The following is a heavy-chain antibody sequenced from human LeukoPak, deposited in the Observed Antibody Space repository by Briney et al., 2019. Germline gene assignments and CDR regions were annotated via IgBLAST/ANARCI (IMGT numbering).Heavy chain of an antibody. CDR3: ARVARFLEWIAGDFEFDY. CDR2: IVGGDT. CDR1: GYVFSSYD. D-gene: IGHD3-3*01. Sequence: GASVKVSCKASGYVFSSYDITWVRQAPGQGLEWMGWIVGGDTKYAQKFQGRVTMTTDTSTSTAVMELRSLRSDDTAVYYCARVARFLEWIAGDFEFDYWGQGSLVTVSS. J-gene: IGHJ4*02. V-gene: IGHV1-18*04.